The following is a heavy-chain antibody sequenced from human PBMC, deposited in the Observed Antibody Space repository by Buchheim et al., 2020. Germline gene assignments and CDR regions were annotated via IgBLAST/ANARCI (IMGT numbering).Heavy chain of an antibody. Sequence: EVQLVESGGGLVQPGGSLRLSCAGSGFTFSNYWMHWVGQAPGKGLVWVSHINTDGRTTTYADSVRGRFTSSRDNTKNTVVLKMNRLRAEDTAVYYCARGQSYGMDVWGQGTT. CDR2: INTDGRTT. J-gene: IGHJ6*02. CDR1: GFTFSNYW. CDR3: ARGQSYGMDV. V-gene: IGHV3-74*01.